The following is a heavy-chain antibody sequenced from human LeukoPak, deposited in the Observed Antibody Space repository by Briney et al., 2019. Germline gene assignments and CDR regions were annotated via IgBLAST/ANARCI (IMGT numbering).Heavy chain of an antibody. CDR1: GFTFSNYW. Sequence: GGSLRLSCAASGFTFSNYWMTWVRQAPGKGLEWVANIKPDGSVGYYVDSVRGRFIISGDNAGNSLYLQMNSLRVEDTAVYYCTRNLVAAAGDHWGQGTLLIVSS. CDR3: TRNLVAAAGDH. J-gene: IGHJ4*02. CDR2: IKPDGSVG. D-gene: IGHD6-13*01. V-gene: IGHV3-7*01.